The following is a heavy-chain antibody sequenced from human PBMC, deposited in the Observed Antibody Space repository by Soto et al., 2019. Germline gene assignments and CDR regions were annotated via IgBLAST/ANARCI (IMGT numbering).Heavy chain of an antibody. D-gene: IGHD4-17*01. Sequence: GGSLSLSCAASGFTFSTYAMSWVRQAPGKGLEWVSAISGSAEITCYADSVRGRFTISRDNSINMLYLQMNSLRTEDTAVYYCAHPRGYGVFDAYDFWGQGAMVTVSS. CDR3: AHPRGYGVFDAYDF. V-gene: IGHV3-23*01. CDR2: ISGSAEIT. J-gene: IGHJ3*01. CDR1: GFTFSTYA.